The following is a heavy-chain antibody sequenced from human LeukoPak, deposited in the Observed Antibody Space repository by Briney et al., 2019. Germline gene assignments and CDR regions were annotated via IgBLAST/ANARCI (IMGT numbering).Heavy chain of an antibody. CDR3: ASEQYSSSWWGGNYYGMDV. CDR1: GGSISSYY. V-gene: IGHV4-59*12. Sequence: SETLSLTCTVSGGSISSYYWSWIRQPPGKGLEWIGYIYYSGSTNYNPSLKSRVTISVDTSKNQFSLKLSSVTAADTAVYYCASEQYSSSWWGGNYYGMDVWGQGTTVTVSS. D-gene: IGHD6-13*01. J-gene: IGHJ6*02. CDR2: IYYSGST.